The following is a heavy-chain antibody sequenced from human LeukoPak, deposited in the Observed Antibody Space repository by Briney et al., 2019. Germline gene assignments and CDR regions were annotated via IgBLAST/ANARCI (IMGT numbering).Heavy chain of an antibody. V-gene: IGHV4-59*01. CDR2: IYYSGST. J-gene: IGHJ5*02. CDR3: ARVQGSSGLNWFDP. Sequence: SETLSLTCTVSGGSISSYYWSWIRQPPGKGLEWTGYIYYSGSTNYNPSLKSRVTISVDTSKNQFSLKLSSVTAADTAVYYCARVQGSSGLNWFDPWGQGTLVTVSS. D-gene: IGHD3-22*01. CDR1: GGSISSYY.